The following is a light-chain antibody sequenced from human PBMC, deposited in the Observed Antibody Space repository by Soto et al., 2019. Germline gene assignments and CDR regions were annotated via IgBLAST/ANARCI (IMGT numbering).Light chain of an antibody. J-gene: IGKJ2*01. V-gene: IGKV1-5*01. CDR3: QQCDSYPYT. CDR2: DAS. Sequence: DIEMTQSPSTLSASVGDRVTITGRASQSISTWLAWYQQKPGKAPRLLIYDASNLERDVPSRFSGSGSGTQFNLASSSLQPDDFATYSCQQCDSYPYTFGQGTNLEI. CDR1: QSISTW.